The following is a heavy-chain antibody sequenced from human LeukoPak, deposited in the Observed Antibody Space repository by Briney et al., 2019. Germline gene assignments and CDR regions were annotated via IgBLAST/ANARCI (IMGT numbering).Heavy chain of an antibody. CDR3: ARRPGVVVPRARNWFDP. D-gene: IGHD2-15*01. CDR2: INHSGST. V-gene: IGHV4-34*01. CDR1: GFSFSSYA. J-gene: IGHJ5*02. Sequence: GSLRLSCAASGFSFSSYAMSWVRLAPGRGLEWIGEINHSGSTNYNPSLKSRVTISVDTSKNQFSLKLSSVTAADTAVYYCARRPGVVVPRARNWFDPWGQGTLVTVSS.